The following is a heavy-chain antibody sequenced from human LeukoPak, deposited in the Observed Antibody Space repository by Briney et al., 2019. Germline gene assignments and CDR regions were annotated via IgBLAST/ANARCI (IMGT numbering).Heavy chain of an antibody. J-gene: IGHJ6*03. CDR3: ARSPTYYYMDV. Sequence: PGGSLRLSCEASGFTFSNYVIHRVRQAPGKGLEWLAVISYDGINKYYADSVKGRFTISRDQSKTTVDLQMDSLGGADTAVYYCARSPTYYYMDVWGKGTTVTVSS. V-gene: IGHV3-30-3*01. CDR1: GFTFSNYV. CDR2: ISYDGINK.